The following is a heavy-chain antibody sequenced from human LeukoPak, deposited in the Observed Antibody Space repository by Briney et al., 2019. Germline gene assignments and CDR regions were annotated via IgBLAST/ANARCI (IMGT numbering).Heavy chain of an antibody. V-gene: IGHV3-30*04. Sequence: GGSLRLSCAASGFTFSSYAMHWVRQAPGKGLEWVAVISYDGSNKYYADSVKGRFTISRDNSKNTLYLQMNSLRAEDTAVYYCAKDQYYYDSSGPAPSSYYYGMDVWGQGTTVTVSS. CDR3: AKDQYYYDSSGPAPSSYYYGMDV. CDR1: GFTFSSYA. CDR2: ISYDGSNK. J-gene: IGHJ6*02. D-gene: IGHD3-22*01.